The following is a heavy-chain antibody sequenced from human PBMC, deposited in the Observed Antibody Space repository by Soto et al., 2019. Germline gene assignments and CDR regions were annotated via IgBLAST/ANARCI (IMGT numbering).Heavy chain of an antibody. V-gene: IGHV1-8*01. CDR2: MDPNSGST. CDR3: ARETKFDFWIKGLDV. CDR1: GYPFTTYD. Sequence: ASVKVSCKASGYPFTTYDINWVRQPPAQGLEWLGWMDPNSGSTGYAQNFQGRITMTRNLPRNTAHMELSILQYEETEVYYCARETKFDFWIKGLDVWG. J-gene: IGHJ6*02. D-gene: IGHD3-3*01.